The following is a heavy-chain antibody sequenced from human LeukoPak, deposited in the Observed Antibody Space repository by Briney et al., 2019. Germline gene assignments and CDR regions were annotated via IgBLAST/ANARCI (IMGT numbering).Heavy chain of an antibody. Sequence: SVKVSCKASGGTFSSYAISWVRQAPGQGLEWMGGIIPIFGTANYAQKFQGRVTITADKSTSTAYMELSSLRSEDTAVYYCARGQITMVRGVMAYYFDYWGQGTLVTVSS. CDR1: GGTFSSYA. CDR2: IIPIFGTA. D-gene: IGHD3-10*01. CDR3: ARGQITMVRGVMAYYFDY. J-gene: IGHJ4*02. V-gene: IGHV1-69*06.